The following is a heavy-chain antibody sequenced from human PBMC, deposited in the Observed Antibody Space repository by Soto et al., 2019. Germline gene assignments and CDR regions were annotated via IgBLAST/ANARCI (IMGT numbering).Heavy chain of an antibody. D-gene: IGHD3-3*01. J-gene: IGHJ3*01. CDR2: ISAYNGNT. Sequence: ASVKVSCKASGYTFTSYGISWVRQAPGQGLEWMGWISAYNGNTNYAQKLQGRVTMTTDTSTSTAYMELRSLRSDDTAVYYCATTRVLRFLEWLFGAWGQGTMVTVS. V-gene: IGHV1-18*01. CDR1: GYTFTSYG. CDR3: ATTRVLRFLEWLFGA.